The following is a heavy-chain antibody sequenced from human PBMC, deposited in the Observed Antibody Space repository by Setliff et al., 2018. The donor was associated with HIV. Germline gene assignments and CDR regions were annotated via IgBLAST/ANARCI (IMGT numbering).Heavy chain of an antibody. CDR3: ARSQTAVVTQDY. Sequence: SVKVSCKASRGTFRNSAINWVRQAPGQGLVWMGGIITLFGEANYAQKFQGRVTITADESTSTAYMELNSLRSEDTAVYYCARSQTAVVTQDYWGQGTLVTVSS. CDR2: IITLFGEA. CDR1: RGTFRNSA. D-gene: IGHD2-21*02. V-gene: IGHV1-69*13. J-gene: IGHJ4*02.